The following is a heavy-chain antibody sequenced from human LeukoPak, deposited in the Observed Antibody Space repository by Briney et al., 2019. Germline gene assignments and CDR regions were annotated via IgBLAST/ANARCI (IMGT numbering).Heavy chain of an antibody. Sequence: SVKVSCKASGGTFSSYAISWVRQAPGQGLEWMGRIFPIFATANYAQKFQGRVTITADESTSTAYMELSSLRSEDTAVHYCARESGSYEAYFDSWGQATLLTVSS. D-gene: IGHD1-26*01. CDR1: GGTFSSYA. CDR2: IFPIFATA. V-gene: IGHV1-69*13. J-gene: IGHJ4*02. CDR3: ARESGSYEAYFDS.